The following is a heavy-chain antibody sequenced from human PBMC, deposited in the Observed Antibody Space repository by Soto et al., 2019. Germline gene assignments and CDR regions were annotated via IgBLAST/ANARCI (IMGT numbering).Heavy chain of an antibody. CDR3: ARDPFYDFWSGSYMDV. CDR1: GFTFSSYA. CDR2: ISYDGSNK. Sequence: GSLRLSCAASGFTFSSYAMHWVRQAPGKGLEWVAVISYDGSNKYYADSVKGRFTISRDNSKNTLYLQMNSLRAEDTAVYYCARDPFYDFWSGSYMDVWGQGTTVTVSS. V-gene: IGHV3-30-3*01. D-gene: IGHD3-3*01. J-gene: IGHJ6*02.